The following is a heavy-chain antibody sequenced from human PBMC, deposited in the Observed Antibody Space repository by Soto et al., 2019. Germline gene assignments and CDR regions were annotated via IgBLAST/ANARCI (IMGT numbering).Heavy chain of an antibody. J-gene: IGHJ4*02. V-gene: IGHV3-30*14. CDR2: IPYDGLNK. Sequence: QVQLVESGGGVVQPGRSLRLSCAASGFPFSRYVMHWFRQAPGMGLEWVAVIPYDGLNKDFADSVRGRFSISRDNSKNTVHLQMNSLRPEDTAVYYCARSYDVNVFDYWGQGTLVIVSS. CDR3: ARSYDVNVFDY. CDR1: GFPFSRYV. D-gene: IGHD5-12*01.